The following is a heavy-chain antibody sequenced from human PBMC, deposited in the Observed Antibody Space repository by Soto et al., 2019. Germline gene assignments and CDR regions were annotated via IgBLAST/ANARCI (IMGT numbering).Heavy chain of an antibody. Sequence: SETLSLTCAVYGGSFSGYYWSWIRQPPGKRLEWIGYIFYSGSTNYDPSLKSRVTISLDTSRNQFSLNLRSVTAADTAVYYCAGSISGDPCFDPWGQGTLVTVSS. CDR3: AGSISGDPCFDP. CDR2: IFYSGST. J-gene: IGHJ5*01. V-gene: IGHV4-59*01. D-gene: IGHD2-21*01. CDR1: GGSFSGYY.